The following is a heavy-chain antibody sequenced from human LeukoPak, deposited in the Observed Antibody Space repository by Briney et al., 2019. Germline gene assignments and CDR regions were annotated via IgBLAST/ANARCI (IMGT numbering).Heavy chain of an antibody. CDR2: INPNSGGT. Sequence: SSVTVSCKASGYTFTGYYMHWVRQAPGQGREWMGWINPNSGGTNYAQKFQGWVTMTRDTSISTAYMELSRLRSDDTAVYYCARDRAYCSSTSCYQYYYYGMDVWGKGTTVTVSS. CDR3: ARDRAYCSSTSCYQYYYYGMDV. J-gene: IGHJ6*04. CDR1: GYTFTGYY. V-gene: IGHV1-2*04. D-gene: IGHD2-2*01.